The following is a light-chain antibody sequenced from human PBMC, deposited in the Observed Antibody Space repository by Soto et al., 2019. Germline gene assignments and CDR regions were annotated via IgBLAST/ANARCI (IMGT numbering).Light chain of an antibody. J-gene: IGKJ1*01. Sequence: EIVLTQSPGTLSLSPGERATLSCRASQSVTSSYLAWYQQKPGQAPRLVMYGASIRTSGIPDRFSGSGSGTDITLTISRLEPEDFAVYYCQQYVRAPWTFGQGTKVDIK. CDR3: QQYVRAPWT. CDR1: QSVTSSY. CDR2: GAS. V-gene: IGKV3-20*01.